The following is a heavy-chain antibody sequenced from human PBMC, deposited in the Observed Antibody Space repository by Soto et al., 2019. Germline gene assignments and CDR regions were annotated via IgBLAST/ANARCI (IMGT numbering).Heavy chain of an antibody. D-gene: IGHD3-9*01. V-gene: IGHV4-59*01. J-gene: IGHJ5*02. Sequence: SKNLYISCTVSGGSISSYYWSWIRQPPGKGLEWIGYIYYSGSTNYNPSLKSRVTISVGTSKNQFSLKLSSVTAADTAVYYCARAEAPYFDLLGEFHPWGPGTLVT. CDR3: ARAEAPYFDLLGEFHP. CDR2: IYYSGST. CDR1: GGSISSYY.